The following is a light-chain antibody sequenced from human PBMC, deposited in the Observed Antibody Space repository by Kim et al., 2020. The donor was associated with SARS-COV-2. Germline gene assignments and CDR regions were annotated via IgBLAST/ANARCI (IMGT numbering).Light chain of an antibody. J-gene: IGLJ1*01. CDR3: QSADGSGTYV. V-gene: IGLV3-25*03. CDR1: TLPEKQ. CDR2: KDN. Sequence: SYELTQPPSLSVSPGQTARITCSGDTLPEKQTYWYQQKSGQAPLLVIYKDNERPSGIPGRFSGSSSGTTVTLTISGVQAEDDADYCCQSADGSGTYVFGTGTKVTVL.